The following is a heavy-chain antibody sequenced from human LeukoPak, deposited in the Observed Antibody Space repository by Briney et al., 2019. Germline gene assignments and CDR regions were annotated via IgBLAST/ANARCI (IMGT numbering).Heavy chain of an antibody. CDR2: IYPGDSDT. V-gene: IGHV5-51*01. D-gene: IGHD2-15*01. CDR1: GYSLASYW. Sequence: GESLKISCKASGYSLASYWIGWVRQMPGKGLEWMGIIYPGDSDTRYSPSFQGQVTISADKSISTAYLQWSNLKASDTAMYYCARLRGLSSCSGGSCYSFDYWGQGTLVTVSS. J-gene: IGHJ4*02. CDR3: ARLRGLSSCSGGSCYSFDY.